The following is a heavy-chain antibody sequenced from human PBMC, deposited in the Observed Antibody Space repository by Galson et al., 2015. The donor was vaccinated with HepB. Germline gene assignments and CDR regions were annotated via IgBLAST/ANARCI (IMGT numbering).Heavy chain of an antibody. CDR1: GFTFSSYG. J-gene: IGHJ4*02. CDR3: ARDGTAAAGLDY. CDR2: IWYDGSNK. V-gene: IGHV3-33*01. D-gene: IGHD6-13*01. Sequence: SLRLSCAASGFTFSSYGMHWVRQAPGKGLEWVAVIWYDGSNKYYADSVKGRFTISRDNSKNTLYLQMNSLRAEDTAVYYCARDGTAAAGLDYWGQGTLVTVSS.